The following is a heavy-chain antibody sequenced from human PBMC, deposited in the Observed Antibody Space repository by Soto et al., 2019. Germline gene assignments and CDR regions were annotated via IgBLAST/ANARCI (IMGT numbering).Heavy chain of an antibody. CDR2: INSDGSST. CDR3: GRHVEMALDP. D-gene: IGHD5-12*01. J-gene: IGHJ5*02. CDR1: GFTFSIYW. V-gene: IGHV3-74*01. Sequence: GGSVRLSCAASGFTFSIYWMHWVRQAPGKGLVWVSRINSDGSSTSYADSVKGRFTISRDNAKNMLYLQMNSLRAEDTAVYYCGRHVEMALDPWGQGTLVTVSS.